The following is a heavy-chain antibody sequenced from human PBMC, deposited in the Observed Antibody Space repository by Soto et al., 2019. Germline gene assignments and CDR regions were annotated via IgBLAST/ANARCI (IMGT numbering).Heavy chain of an antibody. CDR2: IYYTGST. D-gene: IGHD3-9*01. CDR3: ARTVLGPDLLADSFVDYYYYMDV. Sequence: SETLSLTCPVSGGSISSGGYYWSWIRQHPGKGLEWIGYIYYTGSTSYNPSLKRRVTFSADSSRGQFSLRLNSVTAADTAVYYCARTVLGPDLLADSFVDYYYYMDVWGQGTTVTVSS. V-gene: IGHV4-61*08. CDR1: GGSISSGGYY. J-gene: IGHJ6*03.